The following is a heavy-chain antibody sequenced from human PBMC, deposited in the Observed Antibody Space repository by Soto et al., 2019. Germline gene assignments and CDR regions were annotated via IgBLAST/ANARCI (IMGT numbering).Heavy chain of an antibody. CDR1: GFSLSTSGVG. D-gene: IGHD5-18*01. J-gene: IGHJ4*02. V-gene: IGHV2-5*01. CDR2: IYWNDDK. Sequence: QITLKESGPTLVKPTQTLTLTCTFSGFSLSTSGVGVGWIRQPPGKALEWLALIYWNDDKRYSPSLKSRLTISKDTSKNQVVLTMTNMDPVDTATYYCAHRLISSYGQMVFDYWGQGTLVTVSS. CDR3: AHRLISSYGQMVFDY.